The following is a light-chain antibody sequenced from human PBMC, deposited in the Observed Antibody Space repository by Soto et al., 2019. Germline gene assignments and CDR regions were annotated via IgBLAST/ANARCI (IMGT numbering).Light chain of an antibody. J-gene: IGLJ3*02. CDR3: SSYAGSNNV. V-gene: IGLV2-8*01. Sequence: QSALTQPPSASGSPGQSVTISCTGTSSDVGGYNYVSWYQQHPGKAPKLMIYEVSKRPSGVPDRFSGSKSGNTASLTVSGLQAEDEADCYCSSYAGSNNVFGGGTKLTVL. CDR2: EVS. CDR1: SSDVGGYNY.